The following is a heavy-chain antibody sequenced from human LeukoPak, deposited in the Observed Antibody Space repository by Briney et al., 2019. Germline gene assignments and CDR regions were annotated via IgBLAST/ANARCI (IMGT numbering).Heavy chain of an antibody. Sequence: GESLRLSCAASGFTFTSYGMNWVRQAPGKGLEWVSSIRSSSSYIDYADSVKGRFTISRDNSKNTLYLQMNSLRAEDTAVYYCARDRGDYGGNPYYYYGMDVWGQGTTVTVSS. CDR2: IRSSSSYI. CDR3: ARDRGDYGGNPYYYYGMDV. D-gene: IGHD4-23*01. V-gene: IGHV3-21*04. J-gene: IGHJ6*02. CDR1: GFTFTSYG.